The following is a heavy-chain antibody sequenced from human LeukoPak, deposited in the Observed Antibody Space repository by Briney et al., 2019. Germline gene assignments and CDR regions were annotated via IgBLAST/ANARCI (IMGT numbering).Heavy chain of an antibody. V-gene: IGHV3-72*01. CDR1: RFTFSDHD. CDR3: AREGYSYDRSGYSLYYFDY. CDR2: TRNKADSYTT. J-gene: IGHJ4*02. D-gene: IGHD3-22*01. Sequence: PGGSLRLSCAVSRFTFSDHDIDWVRQAPGKGLEWVSRTRNKADSYTTEYAASVKGRFTISRDDSKNSLFLQMNSLKTEDTAVYYCAREGYSYDRSGYSLYYFDYWGQGTLVTVSS.